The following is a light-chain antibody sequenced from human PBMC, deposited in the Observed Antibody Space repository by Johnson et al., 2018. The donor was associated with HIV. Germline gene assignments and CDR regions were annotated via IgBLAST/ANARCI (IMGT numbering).Light chain of an antibody. CDR1: SSNIGNNY. Sequence: QSVLTQPPSVSAAPGQKVTISCSGTSSNIGNNYVSWYQQFPGTAPKLLIYENNKRPSGIPDRFSGSKSGTSATLGITGLLTGDEADYYCATWDRSLSAGGVFGTGTKVTVL. CDR2: ENN. CDR3: ATWDRSLSAGGV. V-gene: IGLV1-51*01. J-gene: IGLJ1*01.